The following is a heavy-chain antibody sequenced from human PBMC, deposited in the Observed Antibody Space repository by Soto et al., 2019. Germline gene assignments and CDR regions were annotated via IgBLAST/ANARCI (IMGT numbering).Heavy chain of an antibody. CDR2: IYSGGST. V-gene: IGHV3-53*04. Sequence: GGSLRLSCAASGFTVSSNYMSWVRQAPGKGLEWVSVIYSGGSTYYADSVKGRFTISRHNSKNKLYLQMNSLRAEDTAVYYCATPRGSGSDYNFDYWGQGTLVTVSS. J-gene: IGHJ4*02. D-gene: IGHD3-10*01. CDR1: GFTVSSNY. CDR3: ATPRGSGSDYNFDY.